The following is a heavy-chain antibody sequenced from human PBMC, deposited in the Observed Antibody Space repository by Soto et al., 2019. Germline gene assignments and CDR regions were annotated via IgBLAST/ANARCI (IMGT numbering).Heavy chain of an antibody. CDR2: IYYSGRT. CDR1: GESISSSSYY. J-gene: IGHJ4*02. D-gene: IGHD2-21*02. CDR3: ARQRTTVVTQAYFDH. Sequence: XGTLSLTVIDSGESISSSSYYGGWIRQPPGKGLEWIGSIYYSGRTYYNPSFKSRVTISIDTSKNQFSLKLSSVTATDTAVYYCARQRTTVVTQAYFDHWGQGALVTVSS. V-gene: IGHV4-39*01.